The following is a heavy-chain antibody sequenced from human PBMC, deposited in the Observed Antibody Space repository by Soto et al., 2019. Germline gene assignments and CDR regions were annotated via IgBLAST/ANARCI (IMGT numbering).Heavy chain of an antibody. CDR1: GFTFSTYG. D-gene: IGHD2-21*02. CDR2: IFYDGSKK. J-gene: IGHJ3*02. CDR3: ARIDLEHCVGACYVRPFDI. V-gene: IGHV3-33*01. Sequence: GGSLRLSCVASGFTFSTYGMQWVRQAPGKGLEWVALIFYDGSKKFYMESVKGRFSISRDNPKNTLYLQMNSLRDDDTAVYYCARIDLEHCVGACYVRPFDIWGQGTTVTVSS.